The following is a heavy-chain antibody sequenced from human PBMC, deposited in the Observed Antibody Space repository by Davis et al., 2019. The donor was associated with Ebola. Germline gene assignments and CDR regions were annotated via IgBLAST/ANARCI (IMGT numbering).Heavy chain of an antibody. CDR3: AKDYAYCTNGVCYGYGMDV. J-gene: IGHJ6*02. Sequence: PGGSLRLSCAASGFTFSSYSMNWVRQAPGKGLEWVSSISSSSSYIYYADSVKGRFTISRDNAKNSLYLQMNSLRAEDTAVYYCAKDYAYCTNGVCYGYGMDVWGQGTTVTVSS. CDR1: GFTFSSYS. CDR2: ISSSSSYI. V-gene: IGHV3-21*01. D-gene: IGHD2-8*01.